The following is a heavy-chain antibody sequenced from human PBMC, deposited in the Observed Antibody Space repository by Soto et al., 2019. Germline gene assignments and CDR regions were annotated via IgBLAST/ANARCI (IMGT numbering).Heavy chain of an antibody. CDR1: GFMFSSYA. CDR3: AKTFFSGSGSYRGWLDP. J-gene: IGHJ5*02. CDR2: ISGSGDNT. D-gene: IGHD3-10*01. V-gene: IGHV3-23*01. Sequence: GGSLRLSCAASGFMFSSYAMTWVRQAPGKGLEWVSVISGSGDNTYYADSVKGRFTISRDGSKDTLYLQMNSLRADDTAVYYCAKTFFSGSGSYRGWLDPWGQGTQVTVSS.